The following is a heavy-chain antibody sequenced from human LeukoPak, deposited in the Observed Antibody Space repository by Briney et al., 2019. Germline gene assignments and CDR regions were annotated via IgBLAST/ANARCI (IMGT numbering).Heavy chain of an antibody. J-gene: IGHJ4*02. CDR3: ARATGRVVRGITWRYFDS. D-gene: IGHD3-10*01. CDR2: ISAYNGNT. CDR1: GYTSTSYG. Sequence: GASVKVSCKASGYTSTSYGISWVRQAPGQGLEWMGWISAYNGNTNYAQKLQGRVTMTTDTSTSTAYMELRSLRSDDTAVYYCARATGRVVRGITWRYFDSWGQGTLVTVSS. V-gene: IGHV1-18*01.